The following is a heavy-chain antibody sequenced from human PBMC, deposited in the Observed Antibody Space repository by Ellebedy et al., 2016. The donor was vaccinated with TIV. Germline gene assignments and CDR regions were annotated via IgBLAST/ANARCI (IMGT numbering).Heavy chain of an antibody. J-gene: IGHJ4*02. CDR1: GGTFSSYA. V-gene: IGHV1-69*13. Sequence: SVKVSXXASGGTFSSYAISWVRQAPGQGLEWMGGIIPIFGTANYAQKFQGRVTITADESTSTAYMELSSLRSEDTAVYYCASLRLGIGGDYWGQGTLVTVSS. D-gene: IGHD3-16*01. CDR2: IIPIFGTA. CDR3: ASLRLGIGGDY.